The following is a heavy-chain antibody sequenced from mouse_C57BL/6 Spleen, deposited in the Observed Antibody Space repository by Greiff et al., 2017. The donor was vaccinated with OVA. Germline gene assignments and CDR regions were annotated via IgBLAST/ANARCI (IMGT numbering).Heavy chain of an antibody. D-gene: IGHD3-3*01. CDR1: GYTFTSYW. V-gene: IGHV1-59*01. Sequence: VQLQQPGAELVRPGTSVKLSCKASGYTFTSYWMHWVKQRPGQGLEWIGVLDTSDSYTTYNQKFKGKATLTVDKSSGTAYMQLSSLTYEDSAVYYCARGGLDRFAYWGQGTLVTVSA. CDR3: ARGGLDRFAY. CDR2: LDTSDSYT. J-gene: IGHJ3*01.